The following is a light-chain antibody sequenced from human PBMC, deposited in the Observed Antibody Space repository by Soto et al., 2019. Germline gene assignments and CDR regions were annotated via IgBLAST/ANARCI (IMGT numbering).Light chain of an antibody. Sequence: SALTQPPSASGSPGQSVTISCTGTSSDVGGYNYVSWYQHHPGKAPKLIIYEVYKRPSGVPDRFSGSKSGNTAALTVSGLQAEDEADYYCSPYVGTNSYVLGNGTKVTVL. CDR2: EVY. V-gene: IGLV2-8*01. J-gene: IGLJ1*01. CDR1: SSDVGGYNY. CDR3: SPYVGTNSYV.